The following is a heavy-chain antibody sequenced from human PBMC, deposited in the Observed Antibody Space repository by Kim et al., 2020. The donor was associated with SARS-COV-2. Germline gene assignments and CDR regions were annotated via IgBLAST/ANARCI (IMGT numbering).Heavy chain of an antibody. D-gene: IGHD1-26*01. CDR2: SQK. Sequence: SQKYAMDCVKSQFTIARDNAKNSMYLQMNSLRADDTAVYYCAKESRISGSYWGQGTLVTVSS. V-gene: IGHV3-7*01. J-gene: IGHJ4*02. CDR3: AKESRISGSY.